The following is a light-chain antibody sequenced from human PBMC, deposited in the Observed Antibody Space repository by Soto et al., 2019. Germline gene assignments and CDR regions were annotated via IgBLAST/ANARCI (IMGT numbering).Light chain of an antibody. CDR2: DND. CDR3: SSWDDSLTVVM. J-gene: IGLJ3*02. V-gene: IGLV1-51*01. CDR1: KSNIGNNF. Sequence: QSVLTQPPSVSAAPGQKVTISCSGNKSNIGNNFVSWHQQVPGTAPKLLIYDNDRRRSGIPDRFSGSKSGTSATLGITGLQTGDEADYYCSSWDDSLTVVMFGGGTQLTVL.